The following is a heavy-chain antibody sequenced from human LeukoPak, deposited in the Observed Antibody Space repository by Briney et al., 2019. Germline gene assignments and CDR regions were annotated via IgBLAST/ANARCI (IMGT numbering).Heavy chain of an antibody. Sequence: GESLKISCKGSGYSFSSYWIGWVRQMPGKGLELMGIIYPGDSDTRYSPSFQGRVTISADKSINTAYLQWSSLKASDTAMYYCARRTLSMQGDYWGQGTLVTVSS. CDR1: GYSFSSYW. CDR2: IYPGDSDT. V-gene: IGHV5-51*01. J-gene: IGHJ4*02. CDR3: ARRTLSMQGDY. D-gene: IGHD2/OR15-2a*01.